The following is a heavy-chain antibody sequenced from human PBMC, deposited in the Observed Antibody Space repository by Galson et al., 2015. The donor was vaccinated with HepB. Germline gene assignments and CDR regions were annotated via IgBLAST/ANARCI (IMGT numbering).Heavy chain of an antibody. J-gene: IGHJ5*02. CDR1: GFNVSDNY. V-gene: IGHV3-66*01. Sequence: SLRLSGAASGFNVSDNYMSWVRQAPGKGLEWVSLIYSGGSTYYADSVKGRFTISRDNSKNTLYLQMNSLRAEDTAVYYCARAIAVANWFDPWGQGTLVTVSS. CDR2: IYSGGST. CDR3: ARAIAVANWFDP. D-gene: IGHD2-21*01.